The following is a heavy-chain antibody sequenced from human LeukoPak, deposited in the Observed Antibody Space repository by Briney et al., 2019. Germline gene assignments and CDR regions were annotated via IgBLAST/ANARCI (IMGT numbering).Heavy chain of an antibody. J-gene: IGHJ4*02. CDR3: ARTLLRGIAVAGAIDY. V-gene: IGHV2-70*11. D-gene: IGHD6-19*01. CDR1: GFSLSTSGMC. CDR2: IDWDDDK. Sequence: SGPALVKPTQTLTLTCTFSGFSLSTSGMCVSWIRHPPGKALEWLARIDWDDDKYYSTSLKTRLTISKDTSKNQVVLTMTNMDPVDTATYYCARTLLRGIAVAGAIDYWGQGTLVTVSS.